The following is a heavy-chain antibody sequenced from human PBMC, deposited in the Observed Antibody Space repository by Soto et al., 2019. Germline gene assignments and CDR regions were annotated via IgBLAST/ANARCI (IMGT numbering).Heavy chain of an antibody. Sequence: SETLSLTCAVSGGSISGYYWSWIRQPAGKGLEWIGRIYPSRSTSYNPSLKSRVTMSVDTSKNQLSLKLSSVTAADTAVYYCARDRSGYDVHYYFDYWGQGILVTVSS. CDR1: GGSISGYY. V-gene: IGHV4-4*07. CDR3: ARDRSGYDVHYYFDY. J-gene: IGHJ4*02. D-gene: IGHD5-12*01. CDR2: IYPSRST.